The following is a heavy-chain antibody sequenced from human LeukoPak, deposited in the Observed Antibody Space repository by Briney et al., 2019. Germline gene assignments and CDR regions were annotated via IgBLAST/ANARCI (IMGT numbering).Heavy chain of an antibody. V-gene: IGHV5-51*01. J-gene: IGHJ4*02. CDR2: IYPGDSDT. CDR3: AIGGDSSTSCYRCFDY. D-gene: IGHD2-2*02. Sequence: GESLKISCKDSGCRFISYWIGWVRQMPGKGLEWMGLIYPGDSDTRYSPSFQGQVTISADKSISTAYLQWSSLKASDTAMYYCAIGGDSSTSCYRCFDYWGQGTLVTVSS. CDR1: GCRFISYW.